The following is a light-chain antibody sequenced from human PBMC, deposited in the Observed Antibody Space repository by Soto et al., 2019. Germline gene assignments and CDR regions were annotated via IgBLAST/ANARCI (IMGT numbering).Light chain of an antibody. CDR1: SSDVGGYNY. CDR3: SSYTSSSTPSV. V-gene: IGLV2-14*01. CDR2: DVT. Sequence: QSVLTQPASVSGSPGQSITISCTGTSSDVGGYNYVSWYQQHPGKAPKLMIYDVTNRPSGVSDRFSGSKSGNTPYLTITRIQAAEEADSSSSSYTSSSTPSVFGTGTKVTVL. J-gene: IGLJ1*01.